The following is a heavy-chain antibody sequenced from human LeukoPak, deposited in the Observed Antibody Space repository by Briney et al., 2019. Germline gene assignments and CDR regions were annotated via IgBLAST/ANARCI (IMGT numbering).Heavy chain of an antibody. D-gene: IGHD4-17*01. J-gene: IGHJ4*02. CDR3: SRDLGTTETGDDY. CDR1: GFTFGDYP. CDR2: IRSRTKGGTT. Sequence: GGSLRLSCTTSGFTFGDYPMNWVRQGPGKGPEWVGIIRSRTKGGTTDYAASVKGRFTISRDDSKGTAYLQMDSLKTEDTAVYYCSRDLGTTETGDDYWGQGTLVTVSS. V-gene: IGHV3-49*04.